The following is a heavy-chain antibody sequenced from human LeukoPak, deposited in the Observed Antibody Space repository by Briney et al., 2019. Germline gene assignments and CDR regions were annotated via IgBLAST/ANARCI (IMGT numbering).Heavy chain of an antibody. V-gene: IGHV1-69*13. CDR2: IIPIFGTA. CDR3: ARDKARLELHHYYYMDV. CDR1: GGTFSSYA. J-gene: IGHJ6*03. Sequence: SVKVSCKASGGTFSSYAISWVRQAPGQGLEWMGGIIPIFGTANYAQKFQGRVTITADESTSTAYMELSSLRSEDTAVYYCARDKARLELHHYYYMDVWGKGTTVTVSS. D-gene: IGHD1-7*01.